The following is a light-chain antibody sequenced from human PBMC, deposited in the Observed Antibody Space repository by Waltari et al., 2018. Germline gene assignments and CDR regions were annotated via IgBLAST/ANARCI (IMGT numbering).Light chain of an antibody. Sequence: DIVMTQSPASLAVSLGERATINCKSSQSVLYSPTQKNYLAWNQQKPGQPPNLLIYWASTRESGVPDRFSGSGSGTNFTLTISSLQAEDVAVYYCQQHYTSPVTFGQGTKLEI. V-gene: IGKV4-1*01. CDR2: WAS. CDR3: QQHYTSPVT. CDR1: QSVLYSPTQKNY. J-gene: IGKJ2*01.